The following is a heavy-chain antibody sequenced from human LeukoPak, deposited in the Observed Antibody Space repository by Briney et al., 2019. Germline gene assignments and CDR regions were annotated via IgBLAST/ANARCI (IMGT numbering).Heavy chain of an antibody. CDR3: ARATAAIQPYYYYGMDV. D-gene: IGHD2-2*01. J-gene: IGHJ6*02. V-gene: IGHV1-46*01. CDR1: GYTFTSYY. Sequence: ASVKVSCKASGYTFTSYYMHWVRQAPGQGLEWMGIINPSGGSTSYAQKFQGRVTMTRDTSTSTVYMELSSLRSEDTAVYYCARATAAIQPYYYYGMDVWGQGTTVTVSS. CDR2: INPSGGST.